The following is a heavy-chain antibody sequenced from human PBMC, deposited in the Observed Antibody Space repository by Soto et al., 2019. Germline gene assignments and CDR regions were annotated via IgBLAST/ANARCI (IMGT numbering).Heavy chain of an antibody. D-gene: IGHD3-10*01. CDR1: GGSISSYY. CDR3: ASGSWGITMVRGVIRANYYYYYGMDV. V-gene: IGHV4-59*01. J-gene: IGHJ6*02. Sequence: KTSETLSLTCTVSGGSISSYYWSWIRQPPGKGLEWIGYIYYSGSTNYNPSLKSRVTISVDTSKNQFSLKLSSVTAADTAVYYCASGSWGITMVRGVIRANYYYYYGMDVWGQGTTVTVSS. CDR2: IYYSGST.